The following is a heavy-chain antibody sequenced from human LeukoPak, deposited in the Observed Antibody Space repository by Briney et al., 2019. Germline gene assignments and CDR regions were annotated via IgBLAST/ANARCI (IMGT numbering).Heavy chain of an antibody. CDR2: IYYSGST. Sequence: SETLSLTCAVYGGSISSYYWSWIRQPPGKGLEWIGYIYYSGSTNYNPSLKSRVTISVDTSKNQFSLKLSSVTAADTAVYYCARVGYSSGWYGGTNAFDIWGQGTMVTVSS. D-gene: IGHD6-19*01. CDR1: GGSISSYY. CDR3: ARVGYSSGWYGGTNAFDI. V-gene: IGHV4-59*01. J-gene: IGHJ3*02.